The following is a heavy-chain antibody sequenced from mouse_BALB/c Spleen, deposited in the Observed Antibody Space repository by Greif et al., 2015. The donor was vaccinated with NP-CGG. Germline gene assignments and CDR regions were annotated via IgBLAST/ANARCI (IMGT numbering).Heavy chain of an antibody. CDR3: AKDYGNYVPPLYAMDY. J-gene: IGHJ4*01. V-gene: IGHV1S56*01. Sequence: VMLVESGPELVKPGASVKMSCKASGYTFTRYYIHWVKQRPGQGLEWIGWIYPGDGSTKYNEKFKGKTTLTADKSSSTAYMLLSSLTSEDSAIYFCAKDYGNYVPPLYAMDYWGQGTSVTVSS. CDR1: GYTFTRYY. CDR2: IYPGDGST. D-gene: IGHD2-1*01.